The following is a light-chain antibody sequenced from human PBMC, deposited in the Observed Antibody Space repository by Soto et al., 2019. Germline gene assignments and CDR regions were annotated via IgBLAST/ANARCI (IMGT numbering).Light chain of an antibody. Sequence: DILMTQSPSSLSASIGDRVTISCRASQGISNDLAWYQQKPGKVPYLLIYAASTSHSGVPSRFRGSGSGTDFTLTISSLQPEDVAIYYCQNYNSAPRTFGQGTKVDIK. J-gene: IGKJ1*01. V-gene: IGKV1-27*01. CDR2: AAS. CDR1: QGISND. CDR3: QNYNSAPRT.